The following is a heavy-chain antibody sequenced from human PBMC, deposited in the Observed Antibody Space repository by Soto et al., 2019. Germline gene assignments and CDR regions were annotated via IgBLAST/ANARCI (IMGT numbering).Heavy chain of an antibody. Sequence: QVQLVQSGPEVESPGASVKVSCKASGYTFSNFGINWVRQAPGQELEWMGWITPYNGNANYAQKHQDRLTITTDTSTNTAYLELRSLRSDDTAVYFCARARMYSGAYHDYWGQGTLVTVSS. CDR1: GYTFSNFG. V-gene: IGHV1-18*04. CDR2: ITPYNGNA. J-gene: IGHJ4*02. D-gene: IGHD1-26*01. CDR3: ARARMYSGAYHDY.